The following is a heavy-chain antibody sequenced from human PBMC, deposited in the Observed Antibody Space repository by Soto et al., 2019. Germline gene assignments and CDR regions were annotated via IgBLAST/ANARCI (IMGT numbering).Heavy chain of an antibody. Sequence: QVQLVQSGAEGRKPGASVKVSCKAFGYTFTLYYIHWVRQAPGQGLEWMGIINPNGGTTSYSEKFQGRVNMTRDTSTSTVYMELSSLRSEDTAVYYCARGYGDYGGRFDFWGPGTLVTVSS. J-gene: IGHJ4*02. CDR3: ARGYGDYGGRFDF. V-gene: IGHV1-46*03. CDR2: INPNGGTT. CDR1: GYTFTLYY. D-gene: IGHD4-17*01.